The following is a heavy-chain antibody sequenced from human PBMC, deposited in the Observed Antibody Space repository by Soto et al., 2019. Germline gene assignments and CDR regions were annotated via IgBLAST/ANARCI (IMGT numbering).Heavy chain of an antibody. J-gene: IGHJ4*02. CDR1: GFTFSHYT. D-gene: IGHD2-21*02. V-gene: IGHV3-23*01. CDR3: TTRMTAHFDY. CDR2: ISDRPTGHT. Sequence: ESLKICCVASGFTFSHYTLNWVRRAPGNGLEWVSTISDRPTGHTHYAESVRGRFTISRDDSRDTVFLQMDSLRAEDTAVYYCTTRMTAHFDYWGQGNLVTVSS.